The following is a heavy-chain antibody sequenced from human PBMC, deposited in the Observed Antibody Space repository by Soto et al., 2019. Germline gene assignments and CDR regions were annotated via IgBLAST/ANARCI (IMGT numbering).Heavy chain of an antibody. CDR3: ARPSNYYDSSGSRAYFDY. CDR2: INAGNGNT. CDR1: GYTFTSYA. V-gene: IGHV1-3*01. Sequence: ASVKVSCKASGYTFTSYAMHWVRQAPGQRLEWMGWINAGNGNTKYSQKFQGRVTITRDTSASTAYMELSSLRSEDTAVYYCARPSNYYDSSGSRAYFDYWGQGTLVTVSS. J-gene: IGHJ4*02. D-gene: IGHD3-22*01.